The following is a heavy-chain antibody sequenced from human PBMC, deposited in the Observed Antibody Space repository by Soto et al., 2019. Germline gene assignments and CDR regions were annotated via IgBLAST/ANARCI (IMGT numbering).Heavy chain of an antibody. CDR2: ITGSGGST. D-gene: IGHD2-8*01. CDR3: AKSFRMMLNYFDY. Sequence: GGSLRLSCAASGFTFSAFAMSWVRQAPGKGLEWVSTITGSGGSTYNADSVKGRFTFSRDNSKNTLYLQMNSLRAEDTAVYYCAKSFRMMLNYFDYWGQGTLVTVP. J-gene: IGHJ4*02. V-gene: IGHV3-23*01. CDR1: GFTFSAFA.